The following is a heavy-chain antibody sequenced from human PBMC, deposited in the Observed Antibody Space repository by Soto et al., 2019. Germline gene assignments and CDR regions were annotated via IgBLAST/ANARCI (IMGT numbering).Heavy chain of an antibody. CDR1: GGTFSSYA. CDR3: ARHGECSSGWSYFDY. Sequence: SVKVSCKASGGTFSSYAISWVRQAPGQGLEWMGGIIPIIGTTNYAQKYQGRVTITADESTSTAYMELSSLRSEDTAVYYCARHGECSSGWSYFDYRGQGTLVTVSS. J-gene: IGHJ4*02. D-gene: IGHD6-19*01. V-gene: IGHV1-69*13. CDR2: IIPIIGTT.